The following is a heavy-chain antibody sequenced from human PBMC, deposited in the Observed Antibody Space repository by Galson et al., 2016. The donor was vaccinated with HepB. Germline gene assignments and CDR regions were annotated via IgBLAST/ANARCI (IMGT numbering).Heavy chain of an antibody. CDR1: GGSISSGAYY. J-gene: IGHJ4*02. CDR2: IYYRGST. D-gene: IGHD5-18*01. V-gene: IGHV4-31*03. Sequence: TLSLTCTVSGGSISSGAYYWSWIRQHPGKGLEWIGYIYYRGSTYKNPPLKSRITMSIDTSKNQFSLKLSSVTAADTAVYYCARGGSGYSYGYDYRSQGTLVTVSS. CDR3: ARGGSGYSYGYDY.